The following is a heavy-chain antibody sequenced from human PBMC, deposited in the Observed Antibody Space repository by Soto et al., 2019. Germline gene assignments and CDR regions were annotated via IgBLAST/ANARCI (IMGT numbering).Heavy chain of an antibody. CDR2: IYHSGST. CDR3: ARRFGSGSLLYYYYGMDA. CDR1: GGSISSSNW. Sequence: SETLSLTCAVSGGSISSSNWWSWVRQPPGKGLEWIGEIYHSGSTNYNPSLKSRVTISVDKSKNQFSLNLSSVTAADTAVYYCARRFGSGSLLYYYYGMDAWGQGTTVTVSS. D-gene: IGHD3-10*01. V-gene: IGHV4-4*02. J-gene: IGHJ6*02.